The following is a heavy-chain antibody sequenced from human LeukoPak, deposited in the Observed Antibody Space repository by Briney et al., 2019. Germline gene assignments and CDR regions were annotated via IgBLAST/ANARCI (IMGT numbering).Heavy chain of an antibody. CDR1: GFTFSGSA. V-gene: IGHV3-73*01. J-gene: IGHJ4*02. CDR2: IRSKANSYAT. D-gene: IGHD6-19*01. Sequence: GGSLRLSCAASGFTFSGSAMHWVRQASGKGLEWVGRIRSKANSYATAYGVSVEDRFTISRDDSKNTAYLQMNSLKTEDTAVYYCTRAHQEWLAFDYWGQGTQVTVSS. CDR3: TRAHQEWLAFDY.